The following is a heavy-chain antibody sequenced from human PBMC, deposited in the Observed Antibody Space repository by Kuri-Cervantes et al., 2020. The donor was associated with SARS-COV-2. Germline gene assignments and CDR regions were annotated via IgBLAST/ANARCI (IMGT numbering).Heavy chain of an antibody. V-gene: IGHV3-30-3*01. CDR1: GFTFSSYA. CDR2: ILYDGSNK. D-gene: IGHD2-15*01. J-gene: IGHJ3*02. CDR3: ARPQGYCSGGSCPDAFDI. Sequence: GGSLRLSCAASGFTFSSYAMHWVRQAPGKGLEWVAVILYDGSNKYYADSVKGRFTISRDNSKNTLYLQMDSLRAEDTAVYYCARPQGYCSGGSCPDAFDIWGQGTMVTVSS.